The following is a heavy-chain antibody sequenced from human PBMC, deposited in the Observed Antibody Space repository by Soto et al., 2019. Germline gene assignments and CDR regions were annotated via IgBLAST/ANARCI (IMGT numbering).Heavy chain of an antibody. D-gene: IGHD3-10*01. J-gene: IGHJ4*02. Sequence: ASVKVSCKSSGYTFTGCYMHWVRQAPGQGLEWMGWINPNSGGTNYAQKFQGRVTMTRDTSISTAYMELSRLRSDDTAVYYCASGIYGSGSYYNNYWGQGTLVTVSS. CDR1: GYTFTGCY. CDR2: INPNSGGT. CDR3: ASGIYGSGSYYNNY. V-gene: IGHV1-2*02.